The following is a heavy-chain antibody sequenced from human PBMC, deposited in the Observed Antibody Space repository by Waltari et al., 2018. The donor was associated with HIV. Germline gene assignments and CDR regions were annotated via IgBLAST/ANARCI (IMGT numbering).Heavy chain of an antibody. CDR2: IWYDGSNK. CDR1: GFTFSSSG. J-gene: IGHJ5*02. V-gene: IGHV3-33*01. CDR3: ARDGLYSSSWVP. D-gene: IGHD6-13*01. Sequence: QVQLVESGGGVVQPGRSLRLSCAASGFTFSSSGMHWVRQAPGKGLEWVAVIWYDGSNKYYADSVKGRFTISRDNSKNTLYLQMNSLRAEDTAVYYCARDGLYSSSWVPWGQGTLVTVSS.